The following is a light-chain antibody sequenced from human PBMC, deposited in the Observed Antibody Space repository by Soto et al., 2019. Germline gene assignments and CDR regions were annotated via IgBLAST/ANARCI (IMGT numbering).Light chain of an antibody. CDR1: SSDIGAYDF. CDR2: EVN. V-gene: IGLV2-8*01. CDR3: ISYAGINNLYV. J-gene: IGLJ1*01. Sequence: QSVLTQPPTASGTPGQSLIVSCTGTSSDIGAYDFVSWYQQHPGKVAKLLIYEVNKRPSGVPDRFSGSKSGNTASLTVSALQAVYEADYFCISYAGINNLYVFGSGTKVTVL.